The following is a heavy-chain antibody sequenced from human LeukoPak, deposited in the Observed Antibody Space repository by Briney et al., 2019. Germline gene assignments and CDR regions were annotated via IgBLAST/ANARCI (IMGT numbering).Heavy chain of an antibody. D-gene: IGHD2-2*01. J-gene: IGHJ5*02. CDR1: GCTFSSYA. V-gene: IGHV1-69*06. CDR2: IIPIFGTA. Sequence: SVKVSCKASGCTFSSYAISWVRQAPGQGLEWMGRIIPIFGTANYAQKFQGRVTITADKSTSTAYMELSSLRSEDTAVYYCARVVYCSSTSCYNWFDPWGQGTLVTVSS. CDR3: ARVVYCSSTSCYNWFDP.